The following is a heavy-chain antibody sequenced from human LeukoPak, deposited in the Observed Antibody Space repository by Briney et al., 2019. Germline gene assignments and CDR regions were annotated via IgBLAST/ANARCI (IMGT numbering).Heavy chain of an antibody. D-gene: IGHD2-15*01. CDR3: ARGEYCTGGSCYFDY. CDR1: GFTFDDYG. J-gene: IGHJ4*02. V-gene: IGHV3-20*04. Sequence: GGSLRLSCAASGFTFDDYGMSWARQAPGKGLEWVSGINWNGGSTGYADSVKGRFTISRDNAKNSLYLQMNSLRAEDTAIYYCARGEYCTGGSCYFDYWGQGTLVTVSS. CDR2: INWNGGST.